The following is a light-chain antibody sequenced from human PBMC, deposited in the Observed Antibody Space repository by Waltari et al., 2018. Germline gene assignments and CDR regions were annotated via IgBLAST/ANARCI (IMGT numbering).Light chain of an antibody. Sequence: EIVVTQSPATLYVSPGEIVTLPCRASQSVRTNLAWYQKKPGQAPRLLIYDSSTRATGFPARFSGSVSGTAFTLTISSLQSEDCAVYYCQQYNDWPHTFGQGTYVAIK. CDR3: QQYNDWPHT. J-gene: IGKJ2*01. V-gene: IGKV3-15*01. CDR2: DSS. CDR1: QSVRTN.